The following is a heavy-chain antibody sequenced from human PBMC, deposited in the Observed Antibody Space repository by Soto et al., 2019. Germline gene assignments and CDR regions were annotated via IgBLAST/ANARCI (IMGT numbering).Heavy chain of an antibody. J-gene: IGHJ4*02. CDR2: ISYDGSNK. CDR1: GFTFSSYG. V-gene: IGHV3-30*18. Sequence: QVQLVESGGGVVQPGRSLRLSCAASGFTFSSYGMHWVRQAPGKGLEWVAVISYDGSNKYYADSVKGRFTISRDNSKNTLYLQMNGLRAEDTAVYYCAKDGGGWYGDYWGQGTLVTVSS. CDR3: AKDGGGWYGDY. D-gene: IGHD6-19*01.